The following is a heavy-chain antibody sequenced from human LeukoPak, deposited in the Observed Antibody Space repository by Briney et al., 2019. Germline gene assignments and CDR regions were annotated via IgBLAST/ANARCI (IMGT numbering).Heavy chain of an antibody. J-gene: IGHJ4*02. D-gene: IGHD3-22*01. Sequence: GGSLRLSCSASGFTFSSYAMHWVRQAPGKGLEYVSAISSNGGSTYYADSVKGRLTISRDNSKNTLYLQMSSLRAEDTAVYYCVKEDYYYDSSGYYIYYWGQGTLVTVSS. CDR1: GFTFSSYA. CDR2: ISSNGGST. V-gene: IGHV3-64D*06. CDR3: VKEDYYYDSSGYYIYY.